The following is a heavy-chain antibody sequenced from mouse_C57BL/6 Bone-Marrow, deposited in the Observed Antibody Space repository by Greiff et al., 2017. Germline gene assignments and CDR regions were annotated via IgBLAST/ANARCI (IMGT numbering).Heavy chain of an antibody. CDR1: GFTFSDYY. Sequence: EVQLVESEGGLVQPGSSMKLSCTASGFTFSDYYMAWVRQVPEKGLEWVANINYDGSSTYYLDSLKSRFIISRDNAKNILYLQMSSLKSEDTATYYCAREGYGNYFDYWVQGTTLTVSS. V-gene: IGHV5-16*01. CDR2: INYDGSST. J-gene: IGHJ2*01. D-gene: IGHD2-10*02. CDR3: AREGYGNYFDY.